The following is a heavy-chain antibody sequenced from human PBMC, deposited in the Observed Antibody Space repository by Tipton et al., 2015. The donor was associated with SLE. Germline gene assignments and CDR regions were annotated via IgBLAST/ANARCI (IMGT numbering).Heavy chain of an antibody. CDR2: ISDSGST. J-gene: IGHJ4*02. CDR3: VRHGQTVQATFDH. Sequence: TLSLTCTVSGASIRSTTFYWGWIRQPPGKGLEWIGSISDSGSTHYNPSLKSRVTISVDTSKNQLSLRLSSATAADTAAYYCVRHGQTVQATFDHWGQGAMVTVSS. V-gene: IGHV4-39*01. CDR1: GASIRSTTFY. D-gene: IGHD1-26*01.